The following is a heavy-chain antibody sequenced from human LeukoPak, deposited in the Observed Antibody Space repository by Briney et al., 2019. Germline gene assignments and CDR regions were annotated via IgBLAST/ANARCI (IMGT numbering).Heavy chain of an antibody. CDR1: GFTFSSYS. V-gene: IGHV3-21*01. D-gene: IGHD2-2*03. CDR3: ARDYGYCSSTSCYSGYYMDV. CDR2: ISSSSSYI. Sequence: GGSLRLSCAASGFTFSSYSMNWVRQAPGKGLEWVSSISSSSSYIYYADSVKGRFTISRDNAKNSLYLQMNSLRAEDTAVYYCARDYGYCSSTSCYSGYYMDVWGKGTTVTVSS. J-gene: IGHJ6*03.